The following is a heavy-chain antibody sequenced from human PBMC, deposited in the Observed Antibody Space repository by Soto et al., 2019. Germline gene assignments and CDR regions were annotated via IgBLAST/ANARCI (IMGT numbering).Heavy chain of an antibody. CDR3: AHQSGVGAITP. CDR1: GFSLSSSGVG. V-gene: IGHV2-5*02. J-gene: IGHJ5*02. Sequence: QITLKESGPTLVKPTQTLTLTCTFSGFSLSSSGVGVGWIRQPPGKALEWLVLIYWDDDRRYSPSLKSRLTITQDTTKNQLVLTMTNMDHVDTATVYCAHQSGVGAITPCGQGTLVTVSS. D-gene: IGHD1-26*01. CDR2: IYWDDDR.